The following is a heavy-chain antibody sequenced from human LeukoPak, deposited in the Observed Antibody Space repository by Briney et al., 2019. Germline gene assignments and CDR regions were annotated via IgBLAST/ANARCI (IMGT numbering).Heavy chain of an antibody. V-gene: IGHV3-30*18. CDR2: ISYDGSER. J-gene: IGHJ6*02. CDR3: AKDLPYGVAAASTGVYYYYGMHV. Sequence: PGRSLRLSCAASVFTFSTYGMHWVRQAPGKGLEWVAVISYDGSERYYGDSVKGRFTISRDNSKNTLYLQMNSLRAEDTAVYYCAKDLPYGVAAASTGVYYYYGMHVWGQGTTVTVSS. D-gene: IGHD6-13*01. CDR1: VFTFSTYG.